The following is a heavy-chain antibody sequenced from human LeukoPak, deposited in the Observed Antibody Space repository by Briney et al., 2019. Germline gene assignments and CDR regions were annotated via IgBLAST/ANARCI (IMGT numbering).Heavy chain of an antibody. J-gene: IGHJ4*02. Sequence: SETLSLTCTVSGGSISSYYWSWIRQPPGKGLEWIGEINHSGSTNYNPSLKSRVTISVDTSKNQFSLKLSSVTAADTAVYYCARGQVAAKFDYWGQGTLVTVSS. CDR2: INHSGST. D-gene: IGHD2-15*01. CDR3: ARGQVAAKFDY. V-gene: IGHV4-34*01. CDR1: GGSISSYY.